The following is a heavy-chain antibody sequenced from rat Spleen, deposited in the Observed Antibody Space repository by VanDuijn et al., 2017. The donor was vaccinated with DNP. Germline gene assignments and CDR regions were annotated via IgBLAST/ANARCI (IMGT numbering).Heavy chain of an antibody. CDR3: ARVNNYDDYGLDA. D-gene: IGHD1-10*01. V-gene: IGHV5S13*01. CDR2: ITSSGGTT. Sequence: EVQMVESGGGLVQPGGSLKLSCAASGFIFSNYDMAWVRQAPTKGLEWVASITSSGGTTYYPDSVRGRFTISRDNAKNTLYLQMNSLRSEDTATYYCARVNNYDDYGLDAWGQGSSVTVSS. CDR1: GFIFSNYD. J-gene: IGHJ4*01.